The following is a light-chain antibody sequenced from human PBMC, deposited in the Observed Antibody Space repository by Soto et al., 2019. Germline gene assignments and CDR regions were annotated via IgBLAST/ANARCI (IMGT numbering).Light chain of an antibody. CDR3: QQDNNWTT. V-gene: IGKV3-15*01. J-gene: IGKJ1*01. Sequence: EIVMTQSPATLSVSPGERATLSCRASQSVNSHLAWYQQKPGQAPRLLIYGASTRATGVPARFSGSGSGTEFILTVSSLQSEDFAVYFCQQDNNWTTFGQGTKMEIK. CDR1: QSVNSH. CDR2: GAS.